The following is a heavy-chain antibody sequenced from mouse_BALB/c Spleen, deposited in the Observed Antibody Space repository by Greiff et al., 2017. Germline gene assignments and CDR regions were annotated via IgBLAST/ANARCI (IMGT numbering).Heavy chain of an antibody. CDR1: GFSLTGYG. V-gene: IGHV2-6-7*01. J-gene: IGHJ4*01. CDR2: IWGDGST. Sequence: QVQLKESGPGLVAPSQSLSITCTVSGFSLTGYGVNWVRQPPGKGLEWLGMIWGDGSTDYNSALKSRLSISKDNSKSQVFLKMNRLQTDDTARYYCAREEGYYGYVGYAMDYWGQGTSVTVSS. D-gene: IGHD2-2*01. CDR3: AREEGYYGYVGYAMDY.